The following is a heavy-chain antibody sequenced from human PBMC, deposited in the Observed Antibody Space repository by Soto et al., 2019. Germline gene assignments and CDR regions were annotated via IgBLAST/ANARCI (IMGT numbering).Heavy chain of an antibody. J-gene: IGHJ6*02. Sequence: GESLKISCKGSGYSFTSYWIGWVRQMPGKGLEWMGIIYPGDSDTRYSPSFQGQVTISADKSISTAYLQWSSLKASDTAMYYCARHGDDYSTSSPYYYYYYGMDVWGQGTTVTVSS. D-gene: IGHD5-12*01. CDR1: GYSFTSYW. V-gene: IGHV5-51*01. CDR2: IYPGDSDT. CDR3: ARHGDDYSTSSPYYYYYYGMDV.